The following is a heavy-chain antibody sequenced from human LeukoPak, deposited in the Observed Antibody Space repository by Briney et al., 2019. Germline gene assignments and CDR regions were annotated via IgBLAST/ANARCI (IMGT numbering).Heavy chain of an antibody. J-gene: IGHJ4*02. CDR1: GGSISSSSYY. D-gene: IGHD2/OR15-2a*01. Sequence: SETLSLTCTVSGGSISSSSYYWGWIRQPPGKGLEWIGSIYYSGSTYYNPSLKSRVTISVDTSKNQFSLKLSSVTAADTAVYHCARVVSMPAAEDYWGQGTLVTVSS. V-gene: IGHV4-39*07. CDR3: ARVVSMPAAEDY. CDR2: IYYSGST.